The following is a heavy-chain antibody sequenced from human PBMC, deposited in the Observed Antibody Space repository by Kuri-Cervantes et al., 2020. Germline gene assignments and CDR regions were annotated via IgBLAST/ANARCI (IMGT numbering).Heavy chain of an antibody. Sequence: GGSLRLSCAASGFTFSSYAMSWVRQAPGKGLEWVSAISGIGDSTYYADSVKGRFTISRDNSKNTLYLQMNSLRAEDTAVYYCANYQTRAGYWGHGTLVTVSS. D-gene: IGHD2-2*01. CDR1: GFTFSSYA. J-gene: IGHJ4*01. CDR2: ISGIGDST. V-gene: IGHV3-23*01. CDR3: ANYQTRAGY.